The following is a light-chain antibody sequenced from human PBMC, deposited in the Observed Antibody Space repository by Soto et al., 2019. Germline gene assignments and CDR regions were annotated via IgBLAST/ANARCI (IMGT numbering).Light chain of an antibody. J-gene: IGLJ2*01. V-gene: IGLV7-43*01. CDR3: LLYYGGAQLV. CDR2: GTS. CDR1: TGAVTSGDY. Sequence: QAVVTQEPSLTVSPGGTVTLTCASGTGAVTSGDYPNCFQQKPGQAPRALIYGTSNKHSWTPARFSGSLLGGKAALTLSGVHPEDEAEYYCLLYYGGAQLVFGGGTKLTVL.